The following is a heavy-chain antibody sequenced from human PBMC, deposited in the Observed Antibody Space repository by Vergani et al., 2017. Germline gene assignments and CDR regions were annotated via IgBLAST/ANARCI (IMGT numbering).Heavy chain of an antibody. J-gene: IGHJ4*02. CDR3: ANSPLSIAAVRMYYFDY. V-gene: IGHV3-23*01. CDR1: GFTFSSYA. CDR2: ISGSDGST. Sequence: EVQLLESGGGLVQPGGSLRLSCAASGFTFSSYAMSWVLQAPGKGLELVSAISGSDGSTYYADSVKGRFTISRDNSKNTLYLQMNSLRAEDTAVYYCANSPLSIAAVRMYYFDYWGQGTLVTVSS. D-gene: IGHD6-13*01.